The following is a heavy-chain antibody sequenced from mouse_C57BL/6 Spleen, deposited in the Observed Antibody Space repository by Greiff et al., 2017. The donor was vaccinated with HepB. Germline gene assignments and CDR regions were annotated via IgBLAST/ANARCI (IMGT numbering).Heavy chain of an antibody. CDR3: ARVGDYQYYFDY. CDR2: IYPGSGST. D-gene: IGHD2-4*01. J-gene: IGHJ2*01. Sequence: QVQLQQSGAELVKPGASVKMSCKASGYTFTSYWITWVKQRPGQGLEWIGDIYPGSGSTNYNEKFKSKATLTVDTSSSTAYMQLSSLTSEDSAVYYCARVGDYQYYFDYWGQGTTLTVSS. V-gene: IGHV1-55*01. CDR1: GYTFTSYW.